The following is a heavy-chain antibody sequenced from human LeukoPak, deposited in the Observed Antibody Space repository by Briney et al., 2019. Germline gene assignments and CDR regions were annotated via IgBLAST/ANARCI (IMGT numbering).Heavy chain of an antibody. V-gene: IGHV1-2*06. CDR3: ASLVLGSGYYRDAFDI. CDR2: INPNSGGT. D-gene: IGHD3-22*01. CDR1: GYTFTGYY. J-gene: IGHJ3*02. Sequence: ASVKVSRKASGYTFTGYYMHWVRQAPGQGLEWMGRINPNSGGTNYAQKFQGRVTMTRDTSISTAYMELSRLRSDDTAVYYCASLVLGSGYYRDAFDIWGQGTMVTVSS.